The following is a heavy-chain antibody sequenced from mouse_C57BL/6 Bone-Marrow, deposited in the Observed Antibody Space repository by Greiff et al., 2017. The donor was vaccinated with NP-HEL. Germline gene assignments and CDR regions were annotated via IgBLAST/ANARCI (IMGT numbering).Heavy chain of an antibody. CDR1: GFTFSDYY. CDR3: ARQVTLRGAMDY. V-gene: IGHV5-12*01. CDR2: ISNGGGST. J-gene: IGHJ4*01. D-gene: IGHD2-2*01. Sequence: EVKLMESGGGLVQPGGSLKLSCAASGFTFSDYYMYWVRQTPEKRLEWVAYISNGGGSTYYPDTVKGRFTISRDNAKNTLYLQMSRLKSEDTAMYYCARQVTLRGAMDYWGQGTSVTVSS.